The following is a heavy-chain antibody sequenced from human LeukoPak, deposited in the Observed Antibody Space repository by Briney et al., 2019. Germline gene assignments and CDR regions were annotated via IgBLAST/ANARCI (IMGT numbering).Heavy chain of an antibody. CDR3: ARRCGGGSCYDAFDI. Sequence: GASVKVSCKASGYTFTGYYMHWVRQAPGQGLEWMGWINPNSGGTNYAQKFQGRVTMTRDTSISTAYMELSRLRSDDTAVYYCARRCGGGSCYDAFDIWGQGTMVTVSS. D-gene: IGHD2-15*01. CDR1: GYTFTGYY. CDR2: INPNSGGT. V-gene: IGHV1-2*02. J-gene: IGHJ3*02.